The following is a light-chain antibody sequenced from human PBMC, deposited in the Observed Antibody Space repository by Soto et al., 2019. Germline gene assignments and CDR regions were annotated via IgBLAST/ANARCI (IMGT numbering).Light chain of an antibody. Sequence: QSALTQPASVSGSPGQSITISCTGTSSDVGGYNYVSWYQQHPGKAPKLMIYDVSNRPSGVSNRFSGSKSGNTASLTISGLQAEDEADYYCSSYTSSSTPWVFATGTKVTVL. CDR1: SSDVGGYNY. CDR3: SSYTSSSTPWV. CDR2: DVS. V-gene: IGLV2-14*01. J-gene: IGLJ1*01.